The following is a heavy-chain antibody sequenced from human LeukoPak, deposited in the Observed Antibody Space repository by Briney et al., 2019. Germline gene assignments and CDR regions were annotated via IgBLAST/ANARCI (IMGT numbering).Heavy chain of an antibody. V-gene: IGHV3-23*01. J-gene: IGHJ4*02. Sequence: GGSLRLSCAASGFTFSNYAISWVRQAPGKGLEWVSAFSVSGGSTYNADSVKGRFAISRDSSKNTLYLQMNSLRGEDTAVYYCAKDVGYCSSTTCYKPFDYWGQGTLVTVSS. D-gene: IGHD2-2*02. CDR2: FSVSGGST. CDR1: GFTFSNYA. CDR3: AKDVGYCSSTTCYKPFDY.